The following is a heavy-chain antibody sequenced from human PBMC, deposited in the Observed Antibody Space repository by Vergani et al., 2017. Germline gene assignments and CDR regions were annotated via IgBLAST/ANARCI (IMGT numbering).Heavy chain of an antibody. V-gene: IGHV3-53*04. CDR2: IYSGGST. CDR3: ARAPNYYDSSGYDDAVDI. D-gene: IGHD3-22*01. Sequence: EVQLVESGGGLVQPGGSLRLSCAASGFTVSSNYMSWVRQAPGKGLEWVSVIYSGGSTYYADSVKGRFTISRHNSKNTLYLQMNSLRAEDTAVYYCARAPNYYDSSGYDDAVDIWGQGTMVTVSS. CDR1: GFTVSSNY. J-gene: IGHJ3*02.